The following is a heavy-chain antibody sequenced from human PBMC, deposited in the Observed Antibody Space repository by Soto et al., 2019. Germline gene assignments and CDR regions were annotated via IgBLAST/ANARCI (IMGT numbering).Heavy chain of an antibody. CDR2: IWYDGSKK. CDR1: GFTFSSFG. V-gene: IGHV3-33*01. Sequence: QVQVVESGGGVVQPGRSLRLSCAASGFTFSSFGMHWVRQAPGKGLEWVSLIWYDGSKKSYGDSVKGRFTISRDNSRNTVYLQMNSLRADNTAVYYCARDASYYSLWSGYYPSRNGMDVWGQETTVTVSS. J-gene: IGHJ6*02. D-gene: IGHD3-3*01. CDR3: ARDASYYSLWSGYYPSRNGMDV.